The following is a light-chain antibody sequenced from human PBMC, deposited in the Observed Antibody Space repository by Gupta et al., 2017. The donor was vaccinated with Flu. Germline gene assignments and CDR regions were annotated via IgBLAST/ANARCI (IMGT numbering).Light chain of an antibody. J-gene: IGKJ1*01. CDR3: QQYDDWPPWT. Sequence: EVLMTQAPETLSLSPGERATLSCRASQSISTNLAWYQQKPGQAPRLLISGASTRATGIPARFSGSGSGTEFTLTISSLQSEDFAVYYCQQYDDWPPWTFGQGTKVEIK. CDR1: QSISTN. CDR2: GAS. V-gene: IGKV3-15*01.